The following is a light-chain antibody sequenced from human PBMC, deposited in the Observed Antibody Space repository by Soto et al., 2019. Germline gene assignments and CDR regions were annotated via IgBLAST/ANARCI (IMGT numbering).Light chain of an antibody. Sequence: QSALTQPPSVSGSPGQSVTISCTGTSTDFVSYNRVSWYQQPPGTAPKLMIYEVSNRPSGVSNRFSGSKSGNTASLTISGLQAEDEADYYCSSYTSSSTLVVFGGGTKLTVL. V-gene: IGLV2-18*02. J-gene: IGLJ2*01. CDR1: STDFVSYNR. CDR3: SSYTSSSTLVV. CDR2: EVS.